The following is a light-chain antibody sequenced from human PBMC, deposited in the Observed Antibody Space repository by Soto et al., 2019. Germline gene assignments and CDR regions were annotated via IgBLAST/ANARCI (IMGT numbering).Light chain of an antibody. V-gene: IGKV3-15*01. CDR2: GAS. Sequence: EIVMTQSPATLSVSPGERATLSCRASQSISTNLAWYQQKPGQPPRLLIYGASTRATGIPARFSGSGSGTEFTLTISSLQSEDFAVYSCQQYYNWPAFTFGGGTKVEIQ. J-gene: IGKJ4*01. CDR1: QSISTN. CDR3: QQYYNWPAFT.